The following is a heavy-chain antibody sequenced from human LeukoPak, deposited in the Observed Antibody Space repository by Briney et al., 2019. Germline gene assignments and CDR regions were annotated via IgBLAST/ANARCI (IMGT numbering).Heavy chain of an antibody. CDR1: GFTVSSNY. CDR3: ARVHFDDPTQELDY. Sequence: PGGSLRLPCAAAGFTVSSNYMRWVRQPPGKGLEWIGEIYHSGSTNYNPSLKSRVTISVDKSKNQFSLKLSSVTAADTAVYYCARVHFDDPTQELDYWGQGTLVTVSS. CDR2: IYHSGST. D-gene: IGHD3-9*01. V-gene: IGHV4-4*02. J-gene: IGHJ4*02.